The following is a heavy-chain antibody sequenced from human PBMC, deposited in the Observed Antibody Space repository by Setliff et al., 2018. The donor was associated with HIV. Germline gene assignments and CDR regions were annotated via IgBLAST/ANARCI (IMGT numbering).Heavy chain of an antibody. CDR1: GDTFTSHA. CDR2: IIPIFGTP. J-gene: IGHJ6*02. V-gene: IGHV1-69*13. Sequence: SVKVSCKASGDTFTSHAISWVRQAPGQGLEWMGGIIPIFGTPNYAQKFKGRLTITADESTSTVYMELSSLRPEDTAVYYCARDETWGSLYYGLDVWGQGTTVTVSS. D-gene: IGHD7-27*01. CDR3: ARDETWGSLYYGLDV.